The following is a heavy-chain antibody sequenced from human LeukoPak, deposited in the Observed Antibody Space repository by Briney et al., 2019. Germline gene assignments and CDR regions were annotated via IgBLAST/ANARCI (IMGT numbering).Heavy chain of an antibody. CDR1: GGSISSSSYY. CDR3: ARHYRSIAVAGTWVDY. J-gene: IGHJ4*02. V-gene: IGHV4-39*01. CDR2: IYYSGST. D-gene: IGHD6-13*01. Sequence: SETLSLTCTVSGGSISSSSYYWGWIRQPPGKGLEWIGSIYYSGSTYYNPSLKSRVTISVDTSKNQFSLKLSSVTAADTAVYYCARHYRSIAVAGTWVDYWGQGTLVTVSS.